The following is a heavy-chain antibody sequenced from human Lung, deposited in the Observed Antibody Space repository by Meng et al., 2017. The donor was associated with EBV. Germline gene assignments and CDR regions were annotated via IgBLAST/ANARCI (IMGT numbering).Heavy chain of an antibody. D-gene: IGHD4-17*01. Sequence: HVQRQEAGRGLVKPSQTLSLTCTVSGGSISSGGFYWSWIRQHPGKVLEWIGYIYYSGSTYYNPSLRSRVAISIDTSKNQFSLKLTSVTAADTAVYFCARTNYGDYNWFDPWGQGTLVTVSS. J-gene: IGHJ5*02. CDR3: ARTNYGDYNWFDP. V-gene: IGHV4-31*03. CDR2: IYYSGST. CDR1: GGSISSGGFY.